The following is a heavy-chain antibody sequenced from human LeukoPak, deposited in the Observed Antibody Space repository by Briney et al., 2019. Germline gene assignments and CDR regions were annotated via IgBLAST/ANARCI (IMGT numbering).Heavy chain of an antibody. Sequence: GGSLRLSCAASGSTFSDYYMSWIRQAPGKGLEWVSYISSSSSYTNYADSVKGRFTISRDNAKNSLYLQMNSLRAEDTAVYYCARETRYYDILTGYQHAAFDIWGQGTMVTVSS. V-gene: IGHV3-11*06. CDR1: GSTFSDYY. D-gene: IGHD3-9*01. CDR3: ARETRYYDILTGYQHAAFDI. J-gene: IGHJ3*02. CDR2: ISSSSSYT.